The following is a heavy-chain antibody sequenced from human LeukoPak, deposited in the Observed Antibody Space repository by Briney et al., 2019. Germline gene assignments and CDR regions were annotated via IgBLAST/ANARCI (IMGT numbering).Heavy chain of an antibody. V-gene: IGHV1-69*04. CDR1: GGTFSSYA. CDR2: IIPILGIA. D-gene: IGHD4-11*01. CDR3: ARDLMTTQWSFYYAFDV. Sequence: ASVKVSCKASGGTFSSYAISWVRQAPGQGLEWMGRIIPILGIANYAQKFQGRVTITADKSTSTAYMELSSLRSEDTAVYYCARDLMTTQWSFYYAFDVWGLGTTVTVSS. J-gene: IGHJ6*02.